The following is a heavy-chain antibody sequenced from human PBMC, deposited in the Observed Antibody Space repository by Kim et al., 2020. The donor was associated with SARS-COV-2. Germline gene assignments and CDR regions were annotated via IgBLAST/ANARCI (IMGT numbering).Heavy chain of an antibody. CDR2: ISGSGGST. V-gene: IGHV3-23*01. D-gene: IGHD2-8*01. CDR3: AKEGPRYCTNGVCFFDY. Sequence: GGSLRLSCAASGFTFSSYAMSWVRQAPGKGLEWVSAISGSGGSTYYADSVKGRFTISRDNSKNTLYLQMNSLRAEDTAVYYCAKEGPRYCTNGVCFFDYWGQGTLVTVSS. J-gene: IGHJ4*02. CDR1: GFTFSSYA.